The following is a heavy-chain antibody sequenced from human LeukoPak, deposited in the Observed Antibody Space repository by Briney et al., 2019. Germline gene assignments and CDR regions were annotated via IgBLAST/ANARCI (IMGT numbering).Heavy chain of an antibody. CDR3: ARGTGYNTGRSVDY. J-gene: IGHJ4*02. D-gene: IGHD6-19*01. CDR1: GFTCSNAW. V-gene: IGHV3-15*01. Sequence: GGSLRLSCAASGFTCSNAWMSWVRQAPGQGLEWVGRIKSKTDGGTADYAAPLKGRFTISRDDSKNTLYLQMNSLRAEDTAVYYCARGTGYNTGRSVDYWGQGTLVTVSS. CDR2: IKSKTDGGTA.